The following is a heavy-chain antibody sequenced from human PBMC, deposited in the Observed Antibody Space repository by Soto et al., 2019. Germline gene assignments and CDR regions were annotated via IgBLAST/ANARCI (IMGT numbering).Heavy chain of an antibody. V-gene: IGHV1-2*02. D-gene: IGHD1-7*01. CDR1: GYPFTDYY. CDR3: ARALGPLRNFGNNYGLDV. J-gene: IGHJ6*02. CDR2: INPNSGAT. Sequence: GASVKVSCKASGYPFTDYYIHWVRQAPGQGLDWLGWINPNSGATDYAQNFQGRVTITRDTSIRTAYLEVTSLTSDGTAIYYCARALGPLRNFGNNYGLDVWGQGTTVTVSS.